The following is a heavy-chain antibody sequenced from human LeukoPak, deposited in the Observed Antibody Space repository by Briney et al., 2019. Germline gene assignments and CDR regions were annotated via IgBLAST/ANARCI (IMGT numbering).Heavy chain of an antibody. J-gene: IGHJ5*02. CDR2: ICYSATT. CDR1: GGSISSSSYY. CDR3: VRGPTLIAAAGTVGWFDP. Sequence: SETLSLTCSVSGGSISSSSYYWGWIRQPPGKGLEWIGSICYSATTYFNTTLKSRVTISVATSKNQVSLKLSSVTAADTAVYYCVRGPTLIAAAGTVGWFDPWGQGTLVTVSS. D-gene: IGHD6-13*01. V-gene: IGHV4-39*07.